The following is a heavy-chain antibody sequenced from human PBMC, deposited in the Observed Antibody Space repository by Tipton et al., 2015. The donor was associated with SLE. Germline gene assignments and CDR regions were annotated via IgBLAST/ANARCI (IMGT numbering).Heavy chain of an antibody. J-gene: IGHJ4*02. CDR1: GGSMSGYY. CDR2: IHSGGST. Sequence: TLSLTCAVSGGSMSGYYLSWFRQSPWKGLEWIGYIHSGGSTNHNPSFNSRVTISSDTSRNQFSLTLTSVTAADTAVYYCVRLELPATKADYWGPGTLVTVSS. V-gene: IGHV4-4*08. CDR3: VRLELPATKADY. D-gene: IGHD5-24*01.